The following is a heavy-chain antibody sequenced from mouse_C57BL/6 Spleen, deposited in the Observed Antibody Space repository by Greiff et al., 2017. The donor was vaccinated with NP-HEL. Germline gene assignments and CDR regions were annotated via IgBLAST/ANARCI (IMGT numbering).Heavy chain of an antibody. J-gene: IGHJ3*01. CDR2: ISYDGSN. D-gene: IGHD1-1*01. Sequence: ESGPALVKPSQSLSLTCSVTGYSITSGYYWNWIRQFPGNKLEWMGYISYDGSNNYNPSLKNRISITRDTSKNQFFLKLNSVTTEDTATYYCARDEGYGSSPWFAYWGQGTLVTVSA. CDR3: ARDEGYGSSPWFAY. CDR1: GYSITSGYY. V-gene: IGHV3-6*01.